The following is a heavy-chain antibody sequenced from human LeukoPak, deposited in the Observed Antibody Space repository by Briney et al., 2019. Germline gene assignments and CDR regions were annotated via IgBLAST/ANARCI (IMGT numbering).Heavy chain of an antibody. CDR2: IYSDGSSS. CDR3: ARLGKGMAGCFDY. V-gene: IGHV3-74*01. D-gene: IGHD6-19*01. J-gene: IGHJ4*02. Sequence: GGSLRLSCAASGFTFSNYGMHWVRQAPGKGLVWVSRIYSDGSSSTYADSVKGRFTISRDNAKNTLYLQMNSLRAEDTAVYYCARLGKGMAGCFDYWGQGTLVTVSS. CDR1: GFTFSNYG.